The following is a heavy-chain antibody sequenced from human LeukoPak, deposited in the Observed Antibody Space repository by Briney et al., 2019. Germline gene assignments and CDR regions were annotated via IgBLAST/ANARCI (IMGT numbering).Heavy chain of an antibody. CDR3: ARRSLYYYDSSGYYSGDAFDI. D-gene: IGHD3-22*01. Sequence: ASVKVSCKASGYTFTSYGISWVRQAPGQGLEWMGWISAYNGNTNYAQKLQGRVTMTTDTSTSTAYMELRSLRSDDTAVYYCARRSLYYYDSSGYYSGDAFDIWGQGTMVTVSS. CDR2: ISAYNGNT. CDR1: GYTFTSYG. V-gene: IGHV1-18*01. J-gene: IGHJ3*02.